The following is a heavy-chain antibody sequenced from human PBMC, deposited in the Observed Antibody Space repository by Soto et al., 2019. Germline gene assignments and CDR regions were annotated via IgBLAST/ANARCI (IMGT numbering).Heavy chain of an antibody. J-gene: IGHJ6*03. Sequence: PGGSLRLSCAASGFTFSSYAMHWVRQAPGKGLEYVSAISSNGGSTYYANSVKGRFTISRDNSKNTLYLQMGSLRAEDMAVYYCARDLGYSSNSLMSYMDVWGKGTTVTVSS. CDR2: ISSNGGST. V-gene: IGHV3-64*01. CDR1: GFTFSSYA. CDR3: ARDLGYSSNSLMSYMDV. D-gene: IGHD6-13*01.